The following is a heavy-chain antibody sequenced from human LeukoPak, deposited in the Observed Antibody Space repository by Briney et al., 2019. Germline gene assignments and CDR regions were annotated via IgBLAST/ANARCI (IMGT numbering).Heavy chain of an antibody. V-gene: IGHV1-69*04. D-gene: IGHD2-15*01. CDR2: IIPILGIA. J-gene: IGHJ4*02. CDR1: GGTFSSSA. CDR3: ARDIVVVVAAIALFDY. Sequence: SVKVSCKASGGTFSSSAISWVRQAPGQGLEWMGRIIPILGIANYAQKFQGRVTITADKSTSTAYMELSSLRSEDTAVYYCARDIVVVVAAIALFDYWGQGTLVTVSS.